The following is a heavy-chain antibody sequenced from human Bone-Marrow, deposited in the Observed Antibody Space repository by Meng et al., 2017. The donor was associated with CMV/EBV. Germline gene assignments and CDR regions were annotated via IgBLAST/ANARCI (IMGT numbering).Heavy chain of an antibody. V-gene: IGHV1-2*02. D-gene: IGHD2-2*01. CDR1: GYTFIDYY. J-gene: IGHJ5*02. CDR2: INAASGGT. Sequence: ASVKVSCKACGYTFIDYYMHWVRQTPGQGLEWMGWINAASGGTNYAQKFQGRVTMTTDTSISTAYMELTSLRSDDTAVYYCARDRGGYCSSTSCYPDPWGQGTLVTVSS. CDR3: ARDRGGYCSSTSCYPDP.